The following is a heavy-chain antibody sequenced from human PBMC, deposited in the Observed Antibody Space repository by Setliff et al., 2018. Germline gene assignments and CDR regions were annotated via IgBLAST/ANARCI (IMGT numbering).Heavy chain of an antibody. CDR3: TRERYFDWFFEY. CDR2: IFDNGST. CDR1: GYSINSPFT. V-gene: IGHV4-38-2*02. Sequence: SETLSLTCAVSGYSINSPFTWGWIRQPPGKGLEWIGTIFDNGSTFYNPSLNSRVTMSIDTSKKEFSLRLSSVTAADTAVYYCTRERYFDWFFEYWGQGTLVTVSS. D-gene: IGHD3-9*01. J-gene: IGHJ4*02.